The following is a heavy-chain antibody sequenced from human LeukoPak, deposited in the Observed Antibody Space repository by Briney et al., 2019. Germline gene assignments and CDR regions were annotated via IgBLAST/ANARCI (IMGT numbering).Heavy chain of an antibody. CDR1: GFTFSSYG. D-gene: IGHD2/OR15-2a*01. J-gene: IGHJ6*03. CDR3: AKAADQYYYSYFYYMDV. V-gene: IGHV3-30*18. Sequence: GGSLRLSCAASGFTFSSYGMHWVRQAPGKGLEWVAVISYDGSSKDYADSVKGRFTLSRDNSKNTLYLQMNSLTVEDTAVYYCAKAADQYYYSYFYYMDVWGKGTTVTVSS. CDR2: ISYDGSSK.